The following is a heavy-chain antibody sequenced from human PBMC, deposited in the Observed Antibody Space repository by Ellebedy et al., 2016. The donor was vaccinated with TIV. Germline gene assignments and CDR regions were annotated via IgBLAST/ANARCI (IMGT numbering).Heavy chain of an antibody. J-gene: IGHJ4*02. V-gene: IGHV3-74*01. CDR3: ARDENYGAEVIDY. Sequence: GESLKISCAASGFTFIDYWMYSVRQTPGKGLVWVAHINSDGRSTVYADSVKGRFTISRDNAKNTLYLQMDSLRAEDTAVYYCARDENYGAEVIDYWGQGTLVTVSS. CDR1: GFTFIDYW. CDR2: INSDGRST. D-gene: IGHD4-17*01.